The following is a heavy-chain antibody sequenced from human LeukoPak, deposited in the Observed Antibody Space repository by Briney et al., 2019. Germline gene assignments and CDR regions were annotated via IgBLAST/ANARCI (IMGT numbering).Heavy chain of an antibody. Sequence: AGGSLRLSCVASGFTFKNSWMNWGRQAPGKGLVWVSRMDADGTNTHYVDSVKGRFTISRDNAKDTLYLQMNSLRAEDTAVYYCARFYAYGAFDIWGQGTMVTVSS. CDR2: MDADGTNT. CDR3: ARFYAYGAFDI. CDR1: GFTFKNSW. D-gene: IGHD5/OR15-5a*01. J-gene: IGHJ3*02. V-gene: IGHV3-74*01.